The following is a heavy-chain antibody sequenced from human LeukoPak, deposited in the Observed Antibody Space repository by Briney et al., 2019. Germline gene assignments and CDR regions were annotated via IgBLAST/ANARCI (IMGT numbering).Heavy chain of an antibody. Sequence: ASVKVSCKTSGYRFTDDYIHWVRQAPGQGLEWMGWINSDTDFTNYAPKFRGRVIMTRDTSISTAYMEVRRLTFDDTAIYYCAPTSEAYTSNWSVWGQGTLVTVSP. CDR2: INSDTDFT. CDR1: GYRFTDDY. J-gene: IGHJ4*02. D-gene: IGHD3-16*01. CDR3: APTSEAYTSNWSV. V-gene: IGHV1-2*02.